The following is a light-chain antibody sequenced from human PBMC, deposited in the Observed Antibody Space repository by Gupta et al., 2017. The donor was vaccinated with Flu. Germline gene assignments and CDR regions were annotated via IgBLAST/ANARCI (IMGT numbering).Light chain of an antibody. Sequence: TSSDIGTYNYVSWYQHHPGKAPKFIIYEVSYRPSGVSDRFSGSKSGNTASLTISGLQAEDEADYYCSSYTSSNTLVFGTGTKVTVL. CDR1: SSDIGTYNY. J-gene: IGLJ1*01. V-gene: IGLV2-14*01. CDR2: EVS. CDR3: SSYTSSNTLV.